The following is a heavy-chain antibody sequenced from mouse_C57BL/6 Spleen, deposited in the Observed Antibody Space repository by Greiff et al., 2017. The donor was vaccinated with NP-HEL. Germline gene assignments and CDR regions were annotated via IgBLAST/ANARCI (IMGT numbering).Heavy chain of an antibody. CDR1: GYTFTDYY. CDR2: INPNNGGT. D-gene: IGHD1-1*01. J-gene: IGHJ3*01. V-gene: IGHV1-26*01. Sequence: EVQLQQSGPELVKPGASVKISCKASGYTFTDYYMNWVKQSHGKSLEWIGDINPNNGGTSYNQKFKGKATLTVDKSSSTAYMELRSLTSEDSAVYYCARRQNYYGSSPWFAYWGQGTLVTVSA. CDR3: ARRQNYYGSSPWFAY.